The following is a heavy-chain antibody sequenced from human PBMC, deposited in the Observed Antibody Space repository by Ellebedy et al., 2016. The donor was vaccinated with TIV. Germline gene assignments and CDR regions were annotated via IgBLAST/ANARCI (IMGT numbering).Heavy chain of an antibody. Sequence: GSLRLXCTVSGGSVSSGSYYWSWIRQPPGKGLEWIGYIYYRGSTNYNPSLKSRVTISVDTSKNQFSLKMSSVTAADTAVYHCAREIWNDRRGRYYYYGVDVWGQGTTVTVSS. CDR1: GGSVSSGSYY. D-gene: IGHD1-1*01. CDR3: AREIWNDRRGRYYYYGVDV. J-gene: IGHJ6*02. V-gene: IGHV4-61*01. CDR2: IYYRGST.